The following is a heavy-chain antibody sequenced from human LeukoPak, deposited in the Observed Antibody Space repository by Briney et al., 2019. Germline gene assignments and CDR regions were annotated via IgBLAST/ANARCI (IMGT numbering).Heavy chain of an antibody. CDR3: VRGYSYGWFDP. Sequence: GGSLRLSCAVSEFTFSIYAMNWVRQAPGKGLGWVSAISGSGGSTHYADSVKGRFTISRDNPKNTLYLQMNSLRADDTAVYYCVRGYSYGWFDPWGQGTLVTVSS. V-gene: IGHV3-23*01. J-gene: IGHJ5*02. CDR1: EFTFSIYA. CDR2: ISGSGGST. D-gene: IGHD5-18*01.